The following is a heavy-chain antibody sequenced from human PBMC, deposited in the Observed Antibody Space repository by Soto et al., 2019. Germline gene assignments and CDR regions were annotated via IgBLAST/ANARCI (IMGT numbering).Heavy chain of an antibody. CDR3: AVHYYDFWSGLSY. CDR2: INAGNGNT. Sequence: QVQLVQSGAEVKKPGASVKVSCKASGYTFTSYAMHWVRQAPGQGLEWMGWINAGNGNTKYSQKFQGRVTITRDTSASKAYMELSSLRSEDTAVYYCAVHYYDFWSGLSYWGQGTLVTVSS. D-gene: IGHD3-3*01. J-gene: IGHJ4*02. V-gene: IGHV1-3*01. CDR1: GYTFTSYA.